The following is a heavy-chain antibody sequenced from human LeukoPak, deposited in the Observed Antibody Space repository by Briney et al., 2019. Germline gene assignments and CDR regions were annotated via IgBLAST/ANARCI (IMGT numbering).Heavy chain of an antibody. CDR2: ILHDGSNK. V-gene: IGHV3-33*01. J-gene: IGHJ4*02. Sequence: PGRSLRLSCVASGFPFRIYGMHWVRQAPGKGLEWVAVILHDGSNKYYADSVKGRFIISRDNSKNTLYLQMNSLRGEDTAVYYCARVRMYSGSPYDYWGQGTLVTVSS. D-gene: IGHD1-26*01. CDR3: ARVRMYSGSPYDY. CDR1: GFPFRIYG.